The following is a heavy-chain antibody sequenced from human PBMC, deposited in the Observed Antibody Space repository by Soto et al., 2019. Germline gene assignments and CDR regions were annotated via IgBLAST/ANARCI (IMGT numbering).Heavy chain of an antibody. Sequence: ASVKVSCKASGGTFSSYAISWVRQAPGQGLEWMGGIIPIFGTANYAQKFQGRVTITADESTSTAYMELSSLRSEDTAVYYCARNRGPPKIVVGAVRWYDPWGQGTLVTVSS. CDR2: IIPIFGTA. CDR1: GGTFSSYA. V-gene: IGHV1-69*13. J-gene: IGHJ5*02. CDR3: ARNRGPPKIVVGAVRWYDP. D-gene: IGHD3-22*01.